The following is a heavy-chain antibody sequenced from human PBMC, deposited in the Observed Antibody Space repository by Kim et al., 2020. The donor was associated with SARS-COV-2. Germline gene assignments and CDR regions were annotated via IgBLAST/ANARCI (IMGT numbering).Heavy chain of an antibody. CDR3: AQDLNGGSH. J-gene: IGHJ4*02. CDR2: GDRT. Sequence: GDRTYYADSVDGRITISRDNSKNTLYLQLNSLRAEDSALYFCAQDLNGGSHWGRGTLVTVSS. V-gene: IGHV3-23*01. D-gene: IGHD7-27*01.